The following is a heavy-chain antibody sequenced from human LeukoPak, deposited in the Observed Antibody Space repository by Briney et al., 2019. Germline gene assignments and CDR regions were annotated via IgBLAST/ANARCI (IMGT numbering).Heavy chain of an antibody. CDR2: ISSSGSTI. Sequence: GGSLRLSCAASGFTFSSYEMNWVRQAPGKGLEWVSYISSSGSTIYYADSVKGRFTISRDNAKNSLYLQMNGLRAEDTAVYYCARGPLVTMDVWGKGTTVTISS. D-gene: IGHD2-21*02. J-gene: IGHJ6*03. CDR1: GFTFSSYE. V-gene: IGHV3-48*03. CDR3: ARGPLVTMDV.